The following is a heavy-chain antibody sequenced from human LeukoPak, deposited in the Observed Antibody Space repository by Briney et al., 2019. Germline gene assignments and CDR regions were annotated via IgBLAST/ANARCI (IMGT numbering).Heavy chain of an antibody. Sequence: SVKVSCKASGYTFTSYTMNWVRQAPGQGLEWMGGIIPIFGTANYAQKFQGRVTITADESTSTAYMELSSLRSEDKAVYYCARVARGATRNWNPPIDAFDIWGQGTMVTVSS. CDR2: IIPIFGTA. V-gene: IGHV1-69*13. D-gene: IGHD1-20*01. J-gene: IGHJ3*02. CDR3: ARVARGATRNWNPPIDAFDI. CDR1: GYTFTSYT.